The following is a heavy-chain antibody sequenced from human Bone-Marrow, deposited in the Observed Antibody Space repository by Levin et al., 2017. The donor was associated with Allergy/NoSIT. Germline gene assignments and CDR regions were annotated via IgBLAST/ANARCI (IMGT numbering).Heavy chain of an antibody. J-gene: IGHJ4*02. CDR3: AREYTSSSGRSFDY. D-gene: IGHD6-6*01. CDR2: INTEGSTT. Sequence: LSLTCAASGFTFSNYWMHWVRQAPGQGLVWVSRINTEGSTTNDADSVKGRFTISRDNAKNTLFLQMNSLRVEDTAVYFCAREYTSSSGRSFDYWGQGTLVTVSS. V-gene: IGHV3-74*01. CDR1: GFTFSNYW.